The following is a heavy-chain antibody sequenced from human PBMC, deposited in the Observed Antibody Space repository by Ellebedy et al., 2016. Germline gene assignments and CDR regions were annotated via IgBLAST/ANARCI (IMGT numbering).Heavy chain of an antibody. CDR1: GLTSTTYW. D-gene: IGHD2-15*01. V-gene: IGHV3-7*03. Sequence: GESLKISCAASGLTSTTYWMNWVRQAPGKGLEWVASINEDGSAKDYVDSVKGRFTISGDNAKKSMYLQMNSLRVEDTALYFCARGGGFLTDYWGQGTLVTVSS. CDR2: INEDGSAK. J-gene: IGHJ4*02. CDR3: ARGGGFLTDY.